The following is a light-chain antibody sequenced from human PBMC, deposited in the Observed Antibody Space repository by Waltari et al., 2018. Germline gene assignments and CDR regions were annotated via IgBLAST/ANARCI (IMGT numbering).Light chain of an antibody. Sequence: IVLTQSPDTLSLSPGQRATLSCRASQTINNNFLVWYQQKPGQAPRLIIHGASSRATGFPYRFIGSGSGTDFTLTINSLKPEDSAVYYCQQYDGSVLTFGGGTKVEI. CDR3: QQYDGSVLT. J-gene: IGKJ4*01. CDR2: GAS. V-gene: IGKV3-20*01. CDR1: QTINNNF.